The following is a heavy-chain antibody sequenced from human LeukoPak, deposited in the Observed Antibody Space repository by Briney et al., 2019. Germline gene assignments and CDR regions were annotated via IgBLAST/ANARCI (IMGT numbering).Heavy chain of an antibody. CDR3: ARDSGSGGP. D-gene: IGHD6-19*01. Sequence: GGSLRLSCVASGFTFSSYWLSWVRQAPGKGLEWVANIKQDGSDKYYVDSVKGRFTISRDNAKDSLYLQMNSLRAEDTAVYYCARDSGSGGPWGQGTPVTVSS. CDR1: GFTFSSYW. J-gene: IGHJ5*02. V-gene: IGHV3-7*01. CDR2: IKQDGSDK.